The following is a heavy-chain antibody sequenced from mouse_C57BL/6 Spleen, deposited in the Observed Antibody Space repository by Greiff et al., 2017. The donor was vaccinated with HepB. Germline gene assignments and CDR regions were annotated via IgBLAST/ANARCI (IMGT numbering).Heavy chain of an antibody. Sequence: QVQLKESGAELAKPGASVKLSCKASGYTFTSYWMHWVKQRPGQGLEWIGYINPSSGYTKYNQKFKDKATLTADKSSSTAYMQLSSLTYEDSAVYYCARALITTVVAEDYWGQGTTLTVSS. CDR3: ARALITTVVAEDY. J-gene: IGHJ2*01. CDR2: INPSSGYT. CDR1: GYTFTSYW. V-gene: IGHV1-7*01. D-gene: IGHD1-1*01.